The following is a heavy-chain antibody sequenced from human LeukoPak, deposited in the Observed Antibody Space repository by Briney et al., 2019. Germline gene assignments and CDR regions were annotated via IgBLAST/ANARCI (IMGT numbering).Heavy chain of an antibody. D-gene: IGHD6-6*01. CDR3: ARDFGIAARRLADY. CDR1: GFTSSDYY. J-gene: IGHJ4*02. CDR2: ISSSGSTI. V-gene: IGHV3-11*01. Sequence: PGGSLRLSCAASGFTSSDYYMSWIRQAPGKGLEWVSYISSSGSTIYYADSVKGRFTISRDNAKNSLYLQMNSLRDEDTAVYYCARDFGIAARRLADYWGQGTLVTVSS.